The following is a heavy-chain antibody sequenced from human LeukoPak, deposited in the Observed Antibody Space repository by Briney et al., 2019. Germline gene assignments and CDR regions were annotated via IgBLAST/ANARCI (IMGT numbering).Heavy chain of an antibody. CDR1: GGSISNYY. Sequence: SETLSLTCTVSGGSISNYYWSWIRQPPGKGLEWIGYIYYSGTSNYSPSLYSRVTMSVDTSKNQFSLKLTSVTAADTAVYYCARGANFGDSGLDAFDTWGQGTMVTVSS. CDR3: ARGANFGDSGLDAFDT. V-gene: IGHV4-59*01. CDR2: IYYSGTS. D-gene: IGHD4-17*01. J-gene: IGHJ3*02.